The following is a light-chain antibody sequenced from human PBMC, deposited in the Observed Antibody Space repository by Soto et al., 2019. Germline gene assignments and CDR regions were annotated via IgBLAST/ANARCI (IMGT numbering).Light chain of an antibody. V-gene: IGLV2-8*01. CDR3: SSYAGTATLYV. Sequence: LTQPPSASGSPGQSVTISCTGSSSDVGGYDYVSWYQQHPGKAPKLLIYEVSKRPSGVPDRFSGSKSGNTASLTVSGLQAEDEADYFCSSYAGTATLYVFGIGTKVTVL. CDR2: EVS. CDR1: SSDVGGYDY. J-gene: IGLJ1*01.